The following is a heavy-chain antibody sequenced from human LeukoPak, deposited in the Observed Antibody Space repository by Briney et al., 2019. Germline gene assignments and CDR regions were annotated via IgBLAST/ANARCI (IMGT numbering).Heavy chain of an antibody. V-gene: IGHV3-23*01. Sequence: GGSLRLSCAASGFSFSSFAMTWVRQAPGKGLEWVSSITGGHYPTYNTDSVKGRFTISRDNSKNTLYLQMNGLRADDTAVYYCTKDPNGDYVGAFEPWGQGTLVTVSS. CDR2: ITGGHYPT. J-gene: IGHJ5*02. D-gene: IGHD4-17*01. CDR1: GFSFSSFA. CDR3: TKDPNGDYVGAFEP.